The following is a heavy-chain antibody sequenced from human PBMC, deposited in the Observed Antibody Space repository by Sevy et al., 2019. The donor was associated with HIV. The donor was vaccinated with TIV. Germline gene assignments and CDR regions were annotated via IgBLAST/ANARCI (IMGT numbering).Heavy chain of an antibody. CDR2: IYYSGST. J-gene: IGHJ1*01. D-gene: IGHD3-16*02. CDR3: ARHGIDYDYVWGSYRYTPEYLQH. V-gene: IGHV4-39*01. Sequence: SETLSLTCTVSGGSISSSSYYWGWIRQPPGKGLEWIGSIYYSGSTYYNPSLKSRVTISVDTSKNQFSLKLSSVTAADTAVYYCARHGIDYDYVWGSYRYTPEYLQHWGQGTLVTVSS. CDR1: GGSISSSSYY.